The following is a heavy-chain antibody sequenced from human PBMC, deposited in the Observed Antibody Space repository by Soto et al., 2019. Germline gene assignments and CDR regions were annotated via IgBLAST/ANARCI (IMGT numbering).Heavy chain of an antibody. Sequence: EVQLLESGGGLVQPGGSLRLSCAASGFTYESYAMSWVRQAPGKGLEWVSGINSGGTVAHYADSVKGRFAISRDNSTKTLPLEMNSLRADDTGLYYCAISTGGFGGLFVVPSDYWGQGTLVTVSS. CDR1: GFTYESYA. V-gene: IGHV3-23*01. D-gene: IGHD3-16*02. CDR3: AISTGGFGGLFVVPSDY. J-gene: IGHJ4*02. CDR2: INSGGTVA.